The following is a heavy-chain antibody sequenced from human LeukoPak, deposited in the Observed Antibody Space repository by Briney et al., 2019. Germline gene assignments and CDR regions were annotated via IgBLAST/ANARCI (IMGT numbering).Heavy chain of an antibody. CDR2: IKQDGSEK. CDR3: ARGPMGYYDSTVYDN. Sequence: GGSLRLSCAASGFSFSSYWMSWVRQAPGKGLEWVANIKQDGSEKYYVVSVKGRFTISRGNAKNSLYLQMNSLRAEDTAVYYCARGPMGYYDSTVYDNWGQGTLVTVST. D-gene: IGHD3-22*01. V-gene: IGHV3-7*01. J-gene: IGHJ4*02. CDR1: GFSFSSYW.